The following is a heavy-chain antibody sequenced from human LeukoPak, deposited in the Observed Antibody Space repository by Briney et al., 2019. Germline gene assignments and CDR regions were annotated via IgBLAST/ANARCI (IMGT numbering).Heavy chain of an antibody. Sequence: GSLRLSCAASGFPVSTNCMTWVRQAPGKGLEWVPTIYSGGTSYNADSVMGRFTLSRHNSRNKLSLQMNSLSAEDTAVYYCARVDTVMAYYSNLWGQGSLASVSS. CDR2: IYSGGTS. CDR1: GFPVSTNC. CDR3: ARVDTVMAYYSNL. J-gene: IGHJ5*02. V-gene: IGHV3-53*04. D-gene: IGHD5-18*01.